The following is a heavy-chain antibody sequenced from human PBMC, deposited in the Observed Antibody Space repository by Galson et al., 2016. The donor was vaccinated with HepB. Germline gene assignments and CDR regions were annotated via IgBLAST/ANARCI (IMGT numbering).Heavy chain of an antibody. D-gene: IGHD1-1*01. Sequence: SLRLSCAASGFTFNSYWMAWVRQAPGKGLEWVANIKQDGSEKYYVDSVKGRFTISRDNAKNSLYLQMNSLRVEDTAMYYCACPTGGNWTDYWGQGTLVTVSS. CDR2: IKQDGSEK. CDR3: ACPTGGNWTDY. CDR1: GFTFNSYW. V-gene: IGHV3-7*05. J-gene: IGHJ4*02.